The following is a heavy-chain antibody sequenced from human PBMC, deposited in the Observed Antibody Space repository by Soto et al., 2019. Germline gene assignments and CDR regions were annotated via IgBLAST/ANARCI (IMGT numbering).Heavy chain of an antibody. D-gene: IGHD3-10*01. CDR1: GFTFSDHY. Sequence: EVQLVESGGGLVQPGGSLRLSCAASGFTFSDHYMDWVRQAPGKGLEWVGRSKNKADSYTTEYAASVKGRFTISRDGSKSSLFLPMTSLKTEDTAVYYCTVWGSGNDFGAAWGQGILVTVSS. V-gene: IGHV3-72*01. CDR2: SKNKADSYTT. J-gene: IGHJ4*02. CDR3: TVWGSGNDFGAA.